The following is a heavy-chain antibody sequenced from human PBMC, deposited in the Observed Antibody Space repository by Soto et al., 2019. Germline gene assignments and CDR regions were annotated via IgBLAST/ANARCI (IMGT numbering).Heavy chain of an antibody. V-gene: IGHV3-33*01. CDR2: IWDDGSNK. CDR3: AREFGHYGSGSYIPYYYYGMDV. D-gene: IGHD3-10*01. J-gene: IGHJ6*02. Sequence: QVQLVESGGGVVQPGRSLRLSCAASGFTFSSYGMHWVRQAPCKGLEWVAVIWDDGSNKYYADSVKGRFTISRDNSKNTLYLRMNSLRAEDTAVYYFAREFGHYGSGSYIPYYYYGMDVWGQGTTVTVSS. CDR1: GFTFSSYG.